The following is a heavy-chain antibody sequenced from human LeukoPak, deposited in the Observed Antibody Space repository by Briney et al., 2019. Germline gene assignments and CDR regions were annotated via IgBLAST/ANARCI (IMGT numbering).Heavy chain of an antibody. V-gene: IGHV3-7*01. CDR3: ARGGLYGSGSYGAFDI. Sequence: PGGSLRLSCAASGFTFSSYWMSWVRQAPGRGLEWVATIKQDGSKKYYVDSVKGRFTISRDNAKNLLFLQVNSLRGEDTAVYYCARGGLYGSGSYGAFDIWGQGTMVTVSS. CDR1: GFTFSSYW. CDR2: IKQDGSKK. J-gene: IGHJ3*02. D-gene: IGHD3-10*01.